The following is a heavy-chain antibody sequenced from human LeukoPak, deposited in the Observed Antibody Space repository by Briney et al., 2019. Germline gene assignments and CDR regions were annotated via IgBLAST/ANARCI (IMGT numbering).Heavy chain of an antibody. CDR1: GYTFTSYG. CDR2: ISAYNGNT. Sequence: VASVKVSCKASGYTFTSYGISWVRQAPGQGLEWMGWISAYNGNTNYAQKLQGRVTMTTDTSTSTAYKELRSLRSDDTAVYYCARFTYYYDSSGYDHAFDIWGQGTMVTVSS. J-gene: IGHJ3*02. V-gene: IGHV1-18*01. CDR3: ARFTYYYDSSGYDHAFDI. D-gene: IGHD3-22*01.